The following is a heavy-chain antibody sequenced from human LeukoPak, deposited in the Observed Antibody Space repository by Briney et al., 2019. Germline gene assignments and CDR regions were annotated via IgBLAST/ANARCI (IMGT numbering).Heavy chain of an antibody. CDR1: GGSVSIGAYY. CDR2: MYYSGSA. CDR3: ARGAGTIFGVVKVNYYGMDV. J-gene: IGHJ6*02. V-gene: IGHV4-31*03. Sequence: SETLSLTCTVSGGSVSIGAYYWRWIRQHPGRGLEWIGYMYYSGSAYYNPSLKSRVRISVDTSENQFSLKLSSVTAADTAVYYCARGAGTIFGVVKVNYYGMDVWGQGTTVTVSS. D-gene: IGHD3-3*01.